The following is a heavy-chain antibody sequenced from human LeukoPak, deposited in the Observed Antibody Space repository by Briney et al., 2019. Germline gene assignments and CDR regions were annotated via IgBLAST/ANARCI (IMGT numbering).Heavy chain of an antibody. D-gene: IGHD3-22*01. CDR1: GGSISSYY. V-gene: IGHV4-59*01. CDR2: IFYSGIT. CDR3: ARGAYYYDSSGYNWYFDL. Sequence: PSETLSLTCTVSGGSISSYYWSWIRQPPGKGLEWIGYIFYSGITNYNPSLKSRVTISIDTSKDQFSLKLSSVTAADTAVYYCARGAYYYDSSGYNWYFDLWGRGTLVTVSS. J-gene: IGHJ2*01.